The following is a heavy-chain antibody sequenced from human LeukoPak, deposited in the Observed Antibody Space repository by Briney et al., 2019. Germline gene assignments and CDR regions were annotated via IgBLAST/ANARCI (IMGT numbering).Heavy chain of an antibody. CDR2: ISAYNGNT. D-gene: IGHD3-22*01. J-gene: IGHJ5*02. CDR1: GYTFTSYG. CDR3: VRLPDYYDSSWFDP. V-gene: IGHV1-18*01. Sequence: ASVKVSCKASGYTFTSYGISWVRQAPGQGLEWMGWISAYNGNTNYAQKLQGRVTMTTDTSTSTAYMELRSLRSDDTAVYYCVRLPDYYDSSWFDPWGQGTLVTVSS.